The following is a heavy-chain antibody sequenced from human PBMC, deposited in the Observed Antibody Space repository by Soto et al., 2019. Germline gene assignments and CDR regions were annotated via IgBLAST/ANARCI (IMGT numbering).Heavy chain of an antibody. Sequence: PGGSLRLSCAASGFTFSSNWMSWVRQAPGKGPEWVANINRDGSEKHYVDSVRGRFTISRDNAKNSLYLQMNSLRAEDTAVYYCARDNGGSGWYYWGQGTPVTVSS. CDR1: GFTFSSNW. CDR3: ARDNGGSGWYY. D-gene: IGHD6-19*01. CDR2: INRDGSEK. J-gene: IGHJ4*02. V-gene: IGHV3-7*01.